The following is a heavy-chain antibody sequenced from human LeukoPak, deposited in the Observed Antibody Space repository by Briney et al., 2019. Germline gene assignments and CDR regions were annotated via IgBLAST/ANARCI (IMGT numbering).Heavy chain of an antibody. V-gene: IGHV3-21*01. CDR2: ISSSSSYI. D-gene: IGHD6-19*01. CDR3: ARDYSSGWYTRFFDS. CDR1: GFTFSSYS. Sequence: GGSLRLSCAASGFTFSSYSMNWVRQAPGKGLEWVSSISSSSSYIYYADSVKGRFTISRDNAKNSLYLQMNSLTAEDTAVYYCARDYSSGWYTRFFDSWGQGSLVTVSA. J-gene: IGHJ4*02.